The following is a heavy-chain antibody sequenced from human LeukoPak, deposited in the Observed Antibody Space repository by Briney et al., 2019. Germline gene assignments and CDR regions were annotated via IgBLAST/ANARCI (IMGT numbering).Heavy chain of an antibody. CDR1: GDSFSSHY. CDR3: ARDYYGSGSQNWFDP. D-gene: IGHD3-10*01. J-gene: IGHJ5*02. Sequence: SETLSLTCAVSGDSFSSHYWTWIRQPPGKGLEWIGYISYIGSTNYNPSLKSRVTISIDTSKNQFSLKLSSVTAADTAVYYCARDYYGSGSQNWFDPWGQGTLVTVSS. V-gene: IGHV4-59*11. CDR2: ISYIGST.